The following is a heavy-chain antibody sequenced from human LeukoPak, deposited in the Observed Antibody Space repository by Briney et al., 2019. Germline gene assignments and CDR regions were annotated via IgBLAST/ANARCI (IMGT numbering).Heavy chain of an antibody. D-gene: IGHD4-11*01. J-gene: IGHJ3*02. V-gene: IGHV4-39*07. Sequence: SETLSLTCSVSGASISSGSNYWGWIRQPPGKTLEWIGGIYSSGSTYYNSSLQSRVIIIIDTPKNHFSLTLSSVTAADTAVYYCARGHHYSNYVRVPDAFDIWGQGTMVTVSS. CDR2: IYSSGST. CDR3: ARGHHYSNYVRVPDAFDI. CDR1: GASISSGSNY.